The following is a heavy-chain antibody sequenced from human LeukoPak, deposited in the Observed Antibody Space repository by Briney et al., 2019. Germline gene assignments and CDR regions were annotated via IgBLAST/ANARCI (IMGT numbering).Heavy chain of an antibody. V-gene: IGHV4-4*02. CDR1: GGSISSSNW. CDR3: ARKKYGSGSYSFDY. J-gene: IGHJ4*02. D-gene: IGHD3-10*01. CDR2: IYHSGST. Sequence: SGTLSLTCAVSGGSISSSNWWNWVRQPPGKGLEWIGEIYHSGSTNYNPSLKSRVTMSVDKSKNQFSLKLSSVTAADTAVYYCARKKYGSGSYSFDYWGQGTLVTVSS.